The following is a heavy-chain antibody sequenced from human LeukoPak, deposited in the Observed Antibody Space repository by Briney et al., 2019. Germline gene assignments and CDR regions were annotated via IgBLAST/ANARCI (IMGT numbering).Heavy chain of an antibody. D-gene: IGHD6-6*01. Sequence: PGGSLRLSCAASGFTFSSYSMNWVRQAPGKGLEWVSSISSSSSYIYYADSVKGRFTISRDNAKNSLYLQMNSLRAEDTAVYYCARGPYSSSYYYYYYMDVWGKGTTVTVSS. J-gene: IGHJ6*03. CDR2: ISSSSSYI. CDR3: ARGPYSSSYYYYYYMDV. V-gene: IGHV3-21*01. CDR1: GFTFSSYS.